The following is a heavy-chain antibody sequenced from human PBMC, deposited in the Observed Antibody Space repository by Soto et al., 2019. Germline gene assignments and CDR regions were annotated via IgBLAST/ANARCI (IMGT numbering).Heavy chain of an antibody. CDR3: ARDKSLLRYFDWSYGMDV. J-gene: IGHJ6*02. D-gene: IGHD3-9*01. CDR2: INAGNGNT. CDR1: GYTFTSYA. V-gene: IGHV1-3*01. Sequence: ASVKVSCKASGYTFTSYAMHWVRQAPGQRLEWMGWINAGNGNTKYSQKFQGRVTITRDTSASTAYMELSSLRSEDTAVYYCARDKSLLRYFDWSYGMDVWGQGTTVTV.